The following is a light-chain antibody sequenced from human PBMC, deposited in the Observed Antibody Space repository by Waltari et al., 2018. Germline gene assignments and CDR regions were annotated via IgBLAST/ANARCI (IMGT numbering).Light chain of an antibody. J-gene: IGKJ1*01. CDR2: WAY. CDR1: QSVFYRSDNKNY. CDR3: QQYYRSRT. Sequence: DIVMTQSPDSLAVSLGDRATIDCKSSQSVFYRSDNKNYLAWYQHKPGQPPKLLFSWAYTRESGVPDRFSASGSGTDFTLTINNLQAEDVAVYYCQQYYRSRTFGQGTKVEIK. V-gene: IGKV4-1*01.